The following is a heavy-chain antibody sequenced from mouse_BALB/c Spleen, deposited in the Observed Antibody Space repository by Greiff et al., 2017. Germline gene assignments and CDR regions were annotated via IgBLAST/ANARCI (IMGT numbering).Heavy chain of an antibody. CDR2: ISDGGSYT. CDR1: GFTFSDYY. CDR3: ARGDYGAMDY. J-gene: IGHJ4*01. V-gene: IGHV5-4*02. Sequence: EVHLVESGGGLVKPGGSLKLSCAASGFTFSDYYMYWVRQTPEKRLEWVATISDGGSYTYYPDSVKGRFTISRDNAKNNLYLQMSSLKSEDTAMYYCARGDYGAMDYWGQGTSVTVSS. D-gene: IGHD2-4*01.